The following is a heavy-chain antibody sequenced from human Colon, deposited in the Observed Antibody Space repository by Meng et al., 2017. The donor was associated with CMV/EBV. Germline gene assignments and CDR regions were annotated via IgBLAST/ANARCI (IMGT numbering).Heavy chain of an antibody. CDR2: ISGGTTYI. CDR1: GFTFSNYF. CDR3: ARTDPSKPAPDY. Sequence: CAASGFTFSNYFMIWVRQAPGKGLEWVAAISGGTTYISYGASVLGRFTVSRDNAGNSLFLQMDSLRGEDTAVYYCARTDPSKPAPDYWGQGTLVTVSS. V-gene: IGHV3-21*01. J-gene: IGHJ4*02. D-gene: IGHD2-21*02.